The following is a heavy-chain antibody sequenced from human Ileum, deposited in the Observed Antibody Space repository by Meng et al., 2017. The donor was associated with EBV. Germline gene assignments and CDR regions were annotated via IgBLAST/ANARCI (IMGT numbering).Heavy chain of an antibody. V-gene: IGHV1-3*04. CDR1: GYNFTRYP. Sequence: VQRVGSGAGVKKSVASVKLSCKASGYNFTRYPIHWGRQAPGQRPEWMGWINTDNGETEFSQKFQGRVTITRDTSATTAYMELISLRSEDTAVYYCASRPGFNIGPFDFWGQGTLVTVSS. D-gene: IGHD3/OR15-3a*01. J-gene: IGHJ4*02. CDR2: INTDNGET. CDR3: ASRPGFNIGPFDF.